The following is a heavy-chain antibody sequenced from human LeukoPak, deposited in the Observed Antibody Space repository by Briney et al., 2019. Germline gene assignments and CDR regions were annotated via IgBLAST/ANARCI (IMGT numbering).Heavy chain of an antibody. J-gene: IGHJ4*02. V-gene: IGHV4-59*01. D-gene: IGHD3-3*01. CDR3: ARGGYDFWSGCSLDY. CDR2: IYYSGST. Sequence: PSETLSLTCTVSGGSISSYYWSWIRQPPGKGLEWIGYIYYSGSTNYNPSLKSRVTISVDTSKNQFSLKLSSVTAADTAVYYCARGGYDFWSGCSLDYWGQGTLVTVSS. CDR1: GGSISSYY.